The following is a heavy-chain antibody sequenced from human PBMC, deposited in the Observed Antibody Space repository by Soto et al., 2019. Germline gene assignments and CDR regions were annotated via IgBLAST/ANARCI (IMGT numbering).Heavy chain of an antibody. D-gene: IGHD3-10*01. CDR2: ISYDGSNK. V-gene: IGHV3-30*04. J-gene: IGHJ4*02. CDR1: GFTFSSYA. CDR3: ARDHYYYGSGSYFDY. Sequence: QVQLVESGGGVVQPGRSLRLSCAASGFTFSSYAMHWVRQAPGKGLEWVAVISYDGSNKYYADSVKGRFTISRDNSKNPLYLQMNSLRAEDTAVYYCARDHYYYGSGSYFDYWGQGTLVTVSS.